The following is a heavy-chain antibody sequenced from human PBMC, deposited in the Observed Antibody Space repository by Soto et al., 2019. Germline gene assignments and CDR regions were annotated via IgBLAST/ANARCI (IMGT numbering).Heavy chain of an antibody. CDR3: ARTYSSSWSRRLYYGMDV. Sequence: SETLSLTCTVSGGSISSYYWSWIRQPPGKGLEWIGYIYYSGSTNYNPSLKSRVTIPVDTSKNQFSLKLSSVTAADTAVYYCARTYSSSWSRRLYYGMDVWGQGTTVTVSS. V-gene: IGHV4-59*01. CDR2: IYYSGST. CDR1: GGSISSYY. J-gene: IGHJ6*02. D-gene: IGHD6-13*01.